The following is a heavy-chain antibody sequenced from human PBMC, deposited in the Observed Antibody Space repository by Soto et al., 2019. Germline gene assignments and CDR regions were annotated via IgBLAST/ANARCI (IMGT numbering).Heavy chain of an antibody. CDR3: AICFSTTGLYYYYYMDV. Sequence: GESLKISCKGSGYSFTSYWIGWVRQMPGKGLEWMGIIYPGDSDTRYSPSFQGQVTISADKSISTAYLQWSSLKASDTAMYYCAICFSTTGLYYYYYMDVWGKGATVTVSS. J-gene: IGHJ6*03. CDR2: IYPGDSDT. D-gene: IGHD3-10*02. V-gene: IGHV5-51*01. CDR1: GYSFTSYW.